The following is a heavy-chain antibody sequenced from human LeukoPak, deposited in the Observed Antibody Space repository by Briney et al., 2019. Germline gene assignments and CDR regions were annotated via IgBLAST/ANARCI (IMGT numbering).Heavy chain of an antibody. CDR3: ARHNSGYDFDAFDV. CDR1: GGSISSFY. CDR2: IYYTGST. D-gene: IGHD5-12*01. J-gene: IGHJ3*01. Sequence: SETLSLTCTLSGGSISSFYWSWIRQPPGKGLELIGYIYYTGSTNYNPSLKSRVTISIDTSKNQFSLKLSSVTAADTAVYYCARHNSGYDFDAFDVWGQGTVVTVPS. V-gene: IGHV4-59*08.